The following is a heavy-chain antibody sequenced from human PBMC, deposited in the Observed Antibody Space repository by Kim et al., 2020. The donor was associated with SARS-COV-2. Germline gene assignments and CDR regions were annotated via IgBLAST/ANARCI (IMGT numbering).Heavy chain of an antibody. V-gene: IGHV3-30*02. J-gene: IGHJ3*02. CDR1: GFTFSLYG. D-gene: IGHD4-17*01. Sequence: GGSLRLSCAASGFTFSLYGMHWVRQAPGKGLEWVAFIRYDGSNKYYADSVNGRFTISRDNSKDTLHLQMNSLSPKDTAVYYCSRQSHDYGDYGANALDIWGQSTVVIVSS. CDR3: SRQSHDYGDYGANALDI. CDR2: IRYDGSNK.